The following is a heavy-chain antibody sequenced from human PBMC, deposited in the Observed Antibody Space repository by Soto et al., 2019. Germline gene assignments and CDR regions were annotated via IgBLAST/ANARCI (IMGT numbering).Heavy chain of an antibody. CDR3: ARADSGGDYHY. D-gene: IGHD2-21*02. Sequence: EVQLVESGGGLVQPGGSLRLSCAASGFIFSNYAMHWVRQAPGKGLEYVSAITSNGGSTYYANSVKGRFSISRDNYKNTLSLQMGSLRAEDMAVYYCARADSGGDYHYWGQGTLVTVSS. CDR1: GFIFSNYA. V-gene: IGHV3-64*01. J-gene: IGHJ4*02. CDR2: ITSNGGST.